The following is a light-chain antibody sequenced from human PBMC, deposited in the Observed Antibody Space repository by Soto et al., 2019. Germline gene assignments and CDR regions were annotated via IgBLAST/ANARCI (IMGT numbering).Light chain of an antibody. V-gene: IGKV3-15*01. J-gene: IGKJ2*01. CDR1: QSVDIS. CDR3: HQYNSWPPGT. Sequence: EIVLTQSPATLSVSPGERVTLSCRASQSVDISLAWYQQKPGQAPRLLISDASTRATGIPARFSGSGSGTEFTLTISSLQSEDFALYYCHQYNSWPPGTFGQGTKVDIK. CDR2: DAS.